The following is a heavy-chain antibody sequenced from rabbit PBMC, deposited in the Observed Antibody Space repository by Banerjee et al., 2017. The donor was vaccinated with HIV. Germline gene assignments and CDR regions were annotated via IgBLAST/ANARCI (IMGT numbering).Heavy chain of an antibody. CDR2: IYVGGSGDT. CDR3: ARDLAGVIGWNFGL. J-gene: IGHJ4*01. Sequence: VRQAPGKGLEWIACIYVGGSGDTYYASWAKGRVTVSKASWTTVTLQMTSLTAADTASYFCARDLAGVIGWNFGLWGPGTLVTVS. D-gene: IGHD4-1*01. V-gene: IGHV1S40*01.